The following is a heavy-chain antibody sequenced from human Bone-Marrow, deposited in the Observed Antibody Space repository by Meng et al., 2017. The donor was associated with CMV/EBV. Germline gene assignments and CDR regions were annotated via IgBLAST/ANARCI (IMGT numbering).Heavy chain of an antibody. J-gene: IGHJ6*02. Sequence: SETLSLTCTVSGGSISSSSYYWGWIRQPPGKGLEWIGSIYYSGSTYYNPSLKSRVTISVDTSKNQFSLKLSSVTAADTAVYYCARATTVTFYYYGMDVWGQGNTV. CDR1: GGSISSSSYY. V-gene: IGHV4-39*07. D-gene: IGHD4-17*01. CDR2: IYYSGST. CDR3: ARATTVTFYYYGMDV.